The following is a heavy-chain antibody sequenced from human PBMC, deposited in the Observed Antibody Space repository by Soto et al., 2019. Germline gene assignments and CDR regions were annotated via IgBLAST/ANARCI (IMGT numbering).Heavy chain of an antibody. J-gene: IGHJ4*02. CDR1: GFTFSNYW. V-gene: IGHV3-7*01. CDR3: ARIGYSSSSLDY. D-gene: IGHD6-6*01. Sequence: EVQLVESGGGLVQPGGSLRLSCAASGFTFSNYWMTWVRQAPGKGLEWVANIKQDGSQIYFVDSLEGRFTISRDKAKKSVYLQMNSLRAEDTAVYYCARIGYSSSSLDYWGQGTLVTVSS. CDR2: IKQDGSQI.